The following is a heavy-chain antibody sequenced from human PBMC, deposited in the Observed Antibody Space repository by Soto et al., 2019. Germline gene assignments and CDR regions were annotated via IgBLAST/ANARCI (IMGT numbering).Heavy chain of an antibody. J-gene: IGHJ4*02. CDR2: IYYDGSA. CDR3: VRHSGNYYDSNGYLYY. CDR1: GGSISSSSYY. V-gene: IGHV4-39*01. D-gene: IGHD3-22*01. Sequence: PSETLSLTCTVSGGSISSSSYYWGWIRQHPGKGLEWIGSIYYDGSAYYNPSLKSRVTISVDTSKNQFSLKLTSVTAADTAVYYCVRHSGNYYDSNGYLYYCGQGTLVTVSS.